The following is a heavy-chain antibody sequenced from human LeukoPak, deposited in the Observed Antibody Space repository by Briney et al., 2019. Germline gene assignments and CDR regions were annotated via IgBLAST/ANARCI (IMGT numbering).Heavy chain of an antibody. CDR2: IYYSGST. J-gene: IGHJ4*02. V-gene: IGHV4-30-4*01. Sequence: SETLSLTCTVSGASISSGDYYWGWLRQPPGKGLEWIAYIYYSGSTYYNPSLKSRFTISVDTSKNQFSLQLSSVTAADTAVYYCARTPRRGYSYGYYFDYWGQGTLVTVSS. CDR3: ARTPRRGYSYGYYFDY. CDR1: GASISSGDYY. D-gene: IGHD5-18*01.